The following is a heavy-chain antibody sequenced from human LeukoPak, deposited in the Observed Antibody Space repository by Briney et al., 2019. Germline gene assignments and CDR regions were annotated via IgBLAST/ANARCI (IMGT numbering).Heavy chain of an antibody. J-gene: IGHJ4*02. CDR2: IYYSGST. V-gene: IGHV4-39*07. D-gene: IGHD3-10*01. Sequence: SETLSLTCTVSGGSISSSSYYWGWIRQPPGKGLEWIGSIYYSGSTYYNPSLKSRVTISVDRSKNQFSLKLSSVTAADTAEYYCARERFGFHGYWGQGTLVTVSS. CDR3: ARERFGFHGY. CDR1: GGSISSSSYY.